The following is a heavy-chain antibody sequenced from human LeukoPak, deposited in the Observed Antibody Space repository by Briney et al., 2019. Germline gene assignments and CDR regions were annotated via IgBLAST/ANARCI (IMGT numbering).Heavy chain of an antibody. Sequence: PSETLSLTRTVSGASIRSGNYYWSWLRQPPGKGLEWIGYIYYSGSTYYNPSLRSRITMSIDTSKNQFSLNLSSVTAADTAVYYCATGYDARLVITYWGQGSLVTVSS. J-gene: IGHJ4*02. CDR3: ATGYDARLVITY. D-gene: IGHD3-9*01. CDR1: GASIRSGNYY. V-gene: IGHV4-30-4*01. CDR2: IYYSGST.